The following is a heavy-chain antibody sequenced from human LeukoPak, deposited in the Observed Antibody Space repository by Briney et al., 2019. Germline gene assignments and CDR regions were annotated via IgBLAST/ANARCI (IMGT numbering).Heavy chain of an antibody. CDR2: IYSGGTI. Sequence: PGGSLRLSCAASGFSLRTDSMSWVRQAPGKGLEWVSVIYSGGTIRYADSVTSRFTISRDNARDTLHLQMNSLRVYDTAVYYCVRGVHHPFCSDSSGYYGDAFDVWGKGTGVPVSS. CDR1: GFSLRTDS. J-gene: IGHJ3*01. V-gene: IGHV3-53*01. D-gene: IGHD3-22*01. CDR3: VRGVHHPFCSDSSGYYGDAFDV.